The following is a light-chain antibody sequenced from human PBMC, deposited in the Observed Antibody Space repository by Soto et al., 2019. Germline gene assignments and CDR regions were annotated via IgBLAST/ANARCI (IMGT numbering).Light chain of an antibody. J-gene: IGKJ1*01. Sequence: EIVLTQSPGTLSLSPGERATLSCRASQSVRSNYLAWYQQKPGQAPRLLIYSASSRATGIPDRFSGSGSGTDFTLTISRLEPEDFAVYYCQQYGSSPGTFGQGTKVEIK. V-gene: IGKV3-20*01. CDR2: SAS. CDR3: QQYGSSPGT. CDR1: QSVRSNY.